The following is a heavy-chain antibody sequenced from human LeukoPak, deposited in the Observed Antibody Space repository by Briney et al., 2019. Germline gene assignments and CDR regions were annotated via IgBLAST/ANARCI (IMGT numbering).Heavy chain of an antibody. CDR3: AKDGRQYGSGSYSVDY. CDR1: GFTFSSYA. Sequence: GGSLRLSCAASGFTFSSYAMSWVRQAPGKGLEWVSAISGSGGSTYYADSVKGRFTISRDNSKNTLCLQMNSLRAEDTAVYYCAKDGRQYGSGSYSVDYWGQGTLVTVSS. V-gene: IGHV3-23*01. J-gene: IGHJ4*02. CDR2: ISGSGGST. D-gene: IGHD3-10*01.